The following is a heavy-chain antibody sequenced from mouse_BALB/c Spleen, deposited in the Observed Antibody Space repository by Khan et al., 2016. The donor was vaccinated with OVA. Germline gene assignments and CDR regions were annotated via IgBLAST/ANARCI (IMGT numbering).Heavy chain of an antibody. CDR3: ACSRFWAWFAS. CDR1: GFTFSAFG. J-gene: IGHJ3*01. CDR2: IGSDSSNF. D-gene: IGHD4-1*01. Sequence: EVELVESGGGLVQPGGSRKLSCAASGFTFSAFGMHWVRQAPEKGLEWVAYIGSDSSNFYYADKVKGRFTISRDNPKNTLLLQMTSLRSEDTAVYYGACSRFWAWFASWGQGTLVTVSA. V-gene: IGHV5-17*02.